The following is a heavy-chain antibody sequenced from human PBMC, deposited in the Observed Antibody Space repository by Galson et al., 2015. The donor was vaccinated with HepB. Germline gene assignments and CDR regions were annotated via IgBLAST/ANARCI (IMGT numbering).Heavy chain of an antibody. CDR3: ARDGRESTICDY. CDR1: GFTFSSYG. Sequence: SLRLSCAASGFTFSSYGMHWVRQAPGKGLEWVAVIWYDGSNKYYADSVKGRFTISRDNSKNTLYLQMNSLRAEDTAVYYWARDGRESTICDYWGQGTLVTVSS. J-gene: IGHJ4*02. D-gene: IGHD5/OR15-5a*01. V-gene: IGHV3-33*08. CDR2: IWYDGSNK.